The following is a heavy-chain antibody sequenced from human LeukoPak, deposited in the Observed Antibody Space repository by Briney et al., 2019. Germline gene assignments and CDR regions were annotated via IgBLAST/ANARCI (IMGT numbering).Heavy chain of an antibody. Sequence: GGSLRLSCVASGFRFDDYGMSWVRQAPGKGLEWVSGINWYGGSTGYEDSVKGRFTISRDNAKNSLYLRMNSLRAEDTALYYCARGGSTGWYSFDYWGQGSLVTVSS. CDR2: INWYGGST. J-gene: IGHJ4*02. CDR1: GFRFDDYG. D-gene: IGHD6-19*01. V-gene: IGHV3-20*04. CDR3: ARGGSTGWYSFDY.